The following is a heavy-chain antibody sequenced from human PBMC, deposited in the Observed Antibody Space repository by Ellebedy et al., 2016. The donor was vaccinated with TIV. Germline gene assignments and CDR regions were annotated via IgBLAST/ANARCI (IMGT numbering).Heavy chain of an antibody. CDR3: ARGLMGGDYFYYYYGMDV. D-gene: IGHD4-17*01. CDR1: GGSISSYY. Sequence: SETLSLTXTVSGGSISSYYWSWIRQPAGKGLEWIGRIYTSGSTNYNPSLKSRVTMSVDTSKNQFSLKLSSVTAADTAVYYCARGLMGGDYFYYYYGMDVWGQGTTVTVSS. J-gene: IGHJ6*02. V-gene: IGHV4-4*07. CDR2: IYTSGST.